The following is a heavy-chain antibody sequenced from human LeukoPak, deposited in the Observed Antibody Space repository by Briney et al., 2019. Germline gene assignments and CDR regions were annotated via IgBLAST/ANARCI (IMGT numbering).Heavy chain of an antibody. V-gene: IGHV4-59*01. D-gene: IGHD2-2*01. Sequence: SETLSLTCTVSGGSISSYYWSWIRQPPGEGLEWIGYIYYSGSTNYNPSLKSRVTISVDTSKNQFSLKLSSVTAADTAVYYCARYLRNSALDYWGQGTLVTVSS. CDR1: GGSISSYY. J-gene: IGHJ4*02. CDR2: IYYSGST. CDR3: ARYLRNSALDY.